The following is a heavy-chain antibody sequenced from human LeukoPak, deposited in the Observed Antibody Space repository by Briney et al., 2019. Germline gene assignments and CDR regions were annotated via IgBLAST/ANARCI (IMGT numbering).Heavy chain of an antibody. Sequence: ASLKVSCKASGYTFTSYGISWVRQAPGQGLEWMGWISAYNGNTNYAQKLQGRVTMTTDTSTSTAYMELRSLRSDDTAVYYCARDKSYDSSAYYYYYGMDVWGQGTTVTVSS. V-gene: IGHV1-18*01. CDR3: ARDKSYDSSAYYYYYGMDV. CDR1: GYTFTSYG. D-gene: IGHD3-22*01. CDR2: ISAYNGNT. J-gene: IGHJ6*02.